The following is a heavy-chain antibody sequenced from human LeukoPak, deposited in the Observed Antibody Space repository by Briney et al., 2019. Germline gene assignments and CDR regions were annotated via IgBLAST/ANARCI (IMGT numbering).Heavy chain of an antibody. Sequence: PGGSLGLSCAASGFTFSSYAMSWVRQAPGKGLEWVSAISGSGGNTFYADSVKGRFTISRDNSKNTLYLQMNSLRAEDTAVYYCARGYSDWLRWGQGTQVTVSS. CDR1: GFTFSSYA. CDR3: ARGYSDWLR. V-gene: IGHV3-23*01. CDR2: ISGSGGNT. D-gene: IGHD4-11*01. J-gene: IGHJ4*02.